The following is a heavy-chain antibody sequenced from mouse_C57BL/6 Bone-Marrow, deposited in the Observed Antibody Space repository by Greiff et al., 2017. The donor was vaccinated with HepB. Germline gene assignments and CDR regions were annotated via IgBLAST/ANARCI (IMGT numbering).Heavy chain of an antibody. CDR2: IDPENGDT. J-gene: IGHJ4*01. CDR3: TTRRYGNPYAMDY. CDR1: GFNIKDDY. Sequence: VQLQQSGAELVRPGASVKLSCTASGFNIKDDYMHWVKQRPEQGLEWIGWIDPENGDTEYASKFQGKATITADTSSNTAYLQLSSRTSEDTAVYYCTTRRYGNPYAMDYWGQGTSVTVSS. V-gene: IGHV14-4*01. D-gene: IGHD2-1*01.